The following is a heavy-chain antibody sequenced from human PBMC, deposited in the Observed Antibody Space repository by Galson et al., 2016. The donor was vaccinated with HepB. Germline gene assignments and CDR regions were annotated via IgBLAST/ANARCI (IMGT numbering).Heavy chain of an antibody. J-gene: IGHJ4*02. D-gene: IGHD2-2*01. CDR1: GGSIRSSSYY. CDR3: AGLGSVQLLPLDY. V-gene: IGHV4-39*01. CDR2: IYYSGST. Sequence: ETLSLTCTVSGGSIRSSSYYWGWIRQPPGKGLEWIGSIYYSGSTDYNPSLKSRVSISVDTSENQFSLKLSSVTAADTAVYYCAGLGSVQLLPLDYWGQGTLVTVSS.